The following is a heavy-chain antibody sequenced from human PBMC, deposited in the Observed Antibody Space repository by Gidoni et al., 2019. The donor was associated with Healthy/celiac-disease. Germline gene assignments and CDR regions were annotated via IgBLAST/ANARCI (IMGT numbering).Heavy chain of an antibody. D-gene: IGHD3-10*01. CDR3: ARGPEYGSGADY. Sequence: QVQLQQWGAGLLKPSETLSLTCAVYGGSFSGYYWSWIRQPPGKGLEWIGEINHSGSTNYNPSLKSRVTISVDTSKNQFSLKLSSVTAADTAVYYCARGPEYGSGADYWGQGTLVTVSS. V-gene: IGHV4-34*01. J-gene: IGHJ4*02. CDR1: GGSFSGYY. CDR2: INHSGST.